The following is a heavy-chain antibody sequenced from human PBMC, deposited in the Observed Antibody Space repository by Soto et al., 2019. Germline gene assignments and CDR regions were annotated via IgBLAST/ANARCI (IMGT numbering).Heavy chain of an antibody. CDR2: ISWNSDSI. J-gene: IGHJ4*02. D-gene: IGHD4-17*01. CDR1: GFTFNDYA. Sequence: PGGSLRLSCAASGFTFNDYAMHWVRQAPGKGLEWVSGISWNSDSIGYADSVKGRFSISRDNAKNSLYLQMNSLRAEDTALYHCAKGLFTTVTTPFDYWGQGTLVTVSS. V-gene: IGHV3-9*01. CDR3: AKGLFTTVTTPFDY.